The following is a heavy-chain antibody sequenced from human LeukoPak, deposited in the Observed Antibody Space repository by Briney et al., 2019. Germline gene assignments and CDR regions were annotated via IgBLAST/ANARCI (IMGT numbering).Heavy chain of an antibody. CDR1: GFTFSSYG. D-gene: IGHD6-13*01. CDR2: IRYDGSNK. CDR3: AKARSPYLYSSSWYLDY. Sequence: GGSLRLSCAASGFTFSSYGMHWVRQAPGKGLEWVAFIRYDGSNKYYADSVKGRFTISRDNSKNTLYLQMNSLRAEDTAVYYCAKARSPYLYSSSWYLDYWGQGTLVTVSS. V-gene: IGHV3-30*02. J-gene: IGHJ4*02.